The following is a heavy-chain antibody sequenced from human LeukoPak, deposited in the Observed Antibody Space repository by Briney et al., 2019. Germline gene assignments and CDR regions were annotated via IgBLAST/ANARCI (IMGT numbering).Heavy chain of an antibody. CDR1: GGSISSGGYY. V-gene: IGHV4-31*03. CDR2: IYYSGST. J-gene: IGHJ4*02. CDR3: ARISYYDSSGYLDY. Sequence: SETLSLTCTVSGGSISSGGYYWSRIRQHPGKGLKWIGYIYYSGSTYYNPSLKSRVTISVDTSKNQFSLKLSSVTAADTAVYYCARISYYDSSGYLDYWGQGTLVTVSS. D-gene: IGHD3-22*01.